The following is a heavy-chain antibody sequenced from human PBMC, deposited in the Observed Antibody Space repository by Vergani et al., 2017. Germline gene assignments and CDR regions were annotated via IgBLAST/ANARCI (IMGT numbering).Heavy chain of an antibody. CDR2: INHSGST. CDR3: ARAEYYGSGSYYNAPFFVNYGMDV. V-gene: IGHV4-34*01. J-gene: IGHJ6*02. CDR1: GGSFSGYY. Sequence: QVQLQQWGAGLLKPSETLSLTCAVYGGSFSGYYWSWIRQPPGKGLEWIGEINHSGSTNYNPSLKSPFTISVDTSKNQFSLKLSSVTAADTAVYYCARAEYYGSGSYYNAPFFVNYGMDVWGQGTTVTVSS. D-gene: IGHD3-10*01.